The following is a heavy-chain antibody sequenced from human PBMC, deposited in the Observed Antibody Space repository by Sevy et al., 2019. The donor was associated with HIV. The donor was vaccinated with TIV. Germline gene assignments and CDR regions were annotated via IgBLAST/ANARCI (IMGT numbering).Heavy chain of an antibody. CDR3: ARHGNSRSFFDY. D-gene: IGHD4-17*01. CDR2: IYSGGGT. V-gene: IGHV3-53*01. J-gene: IGHJ4*02. CDR1: GFTVSSNY. Sequence: GGSLRLSCAASGFTVSSNYMSWVRQAPGKGLEWVSVIYSGGGTYYADSVKGRFTISRDNSKNTLYLQMNSLRAEDTAVYYCARHGNSRSFFDYWGQGTLVTVSS.